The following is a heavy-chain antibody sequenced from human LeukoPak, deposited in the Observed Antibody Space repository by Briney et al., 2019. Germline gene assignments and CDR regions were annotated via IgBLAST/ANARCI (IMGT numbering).Heavy chain of an antibody. CDR3: ARGDYYGSGSPIYGMDV. D-gene: IGHD3-10*01. V-gene: IGHV4-61*02. CDR2: IYTSGST. CDR1: GGSISSGGYY. Sequence: SETLSLTCTVSGGSISSGGYYWSWIRQPAGKGLEWIGRIYTSGSTNYNPSLKSRVTISVDTSKNQFSLKLSSVTAADTAVYYCARGDYYGSGSPIYGMDVWGQGTTVTVSS. J-gene: IGHJ6*02.